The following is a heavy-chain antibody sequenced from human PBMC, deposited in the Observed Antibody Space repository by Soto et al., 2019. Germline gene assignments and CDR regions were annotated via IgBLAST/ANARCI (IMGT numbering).Heavy chain of an antibody. D-gene: IGHD2-8*01. J-gene: IGHJ4*02. Sequence: QVQLQESGPGLVKPSQTLSLTCTVSGGSISSGGYYWSWIRQHPGKGLEWIGYIYYSGSTYYNPSLKSRVTISVDTSKNQFSLKLSSVTAADTAVYYCARVSVLMVYANPTKPREIDYWGQGTLVTVSS. CDR3: ARVSVLMVYANPTKPREIDY. CDR1: GGSISSGGYY. V-gene: IGHV4-31*03. CDR2: IYYSGST.